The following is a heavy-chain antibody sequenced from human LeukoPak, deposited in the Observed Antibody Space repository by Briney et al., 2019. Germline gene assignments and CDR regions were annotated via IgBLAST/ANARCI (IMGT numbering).Heavy chain of an antibody. V-gene: IGHV5-51*01. CDR1: GYIFTNYW. J-gene: IGHJ4*02. D-gene: IGHD6-6*01. Sequence: GESLKISCKDSGYIFTNYWIGWVRQMPGKGLEWMGIIYPDDSDTRYSPSFQGQVTISADKSISTTFLQWSSLKASDTAMYYCATTSARGNPHYFDSWGQGTLVTVSS. CDR3: ATTSARGNPHYFDS. CDR2: IYPDDSDT.